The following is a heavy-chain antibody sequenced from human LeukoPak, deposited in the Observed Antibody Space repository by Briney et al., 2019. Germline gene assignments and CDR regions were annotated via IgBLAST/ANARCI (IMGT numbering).Heavy chain of an antibody. J-gene: IGHJ4*02. CDR1: GFTFSSYG. CDR2: IWYDGSNK. Sequence: GGSLRLSCAASGFTFSSYGMHWVRQAPGKGLEWVAVIWYDGSNKYYADSVKGRFTISRDNSKNTLYLQMNSLRAEDTAVYYCAKDLTVAAGTDYWGQGTLVTVSS. D-gene: IGHD6-13*01. CDR3: AKDLTVAAGTDY. V-gene: IGHV3-33*06.